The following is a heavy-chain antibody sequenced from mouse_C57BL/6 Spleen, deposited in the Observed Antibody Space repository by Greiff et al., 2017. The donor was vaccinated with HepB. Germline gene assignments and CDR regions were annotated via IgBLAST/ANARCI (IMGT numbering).Heavy chain of an antibody. Sequence: LVGPGSSVKLSCKASGYTFTSYWMHWVKQRPIQGLEWIGNIDPSDSETHYNQKFKDKATLTVDKSSSTAYMQLSSLTSEDSAVYYCARTLDYYGSSYVGYWGQGTTLTVSS. J-gene: IGHJ2*01. D-gene: IGHD1-1*01. V-gene: IGHV1-52*01. CDR2: IDPSDSET. CDR3: ARTLDYYGSSYVGY. CDR1: GYTFTSYW.